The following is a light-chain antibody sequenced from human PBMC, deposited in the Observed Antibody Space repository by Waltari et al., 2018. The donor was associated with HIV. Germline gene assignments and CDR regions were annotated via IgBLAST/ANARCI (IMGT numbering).Light chain of an antibody. CDR1: QTVDSAY. Sequence: EIVLTQSPGTLSLSPGERATLSCRASQTVDSAYIAWYQQRPVQAPRLLVYSASSRAAGIPDRFSCSGSGADFTLSIRRLEPEDFAVYYCQYYRASSGTFGQGTKVELQ. CDR3: QYYRASSGT. J-gene: IGKJ1*01. CDR2: SAS. V-gene: IGKV3-20*01.